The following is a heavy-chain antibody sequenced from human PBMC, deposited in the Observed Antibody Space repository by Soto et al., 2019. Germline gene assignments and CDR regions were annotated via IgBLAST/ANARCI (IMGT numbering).Heavy chain of an antibody. CDR2: IYYSGST. J-gene: IGHJ6*02. V-gene: IGHV4-39*02. Sequence: KTSETLSLTCTVSGGSISSSSYYWGWIRQPPGKGLEWIGSIYYSGSTYYNPSLKSRVTISVDTSKNQFSLKLSSVTAADTAVYYCARDWDSSGWEEGYYYGMDVWGQGTTVTVSS. CDR1: GGSISSSSYY. D-gene: IGHD6-19*01. CDR3: ARDWDSSGWEEGYYYGMDV.